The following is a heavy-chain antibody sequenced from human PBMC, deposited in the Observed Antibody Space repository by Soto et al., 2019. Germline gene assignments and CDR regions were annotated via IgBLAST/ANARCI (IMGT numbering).Heavy chain of an antibody. D-gene: IGHD6-13*01. Sequence: QVQLQESGPGLVKPSQTLSLTCTVSGGSISSGGYYWSWIRQHPGKGLEWIGYIYYSGSTYYNPSLKCRLTISVDTSKNQFSLKLSSVTAADTAVYYCARENSSSWYYFDYWGQGTLVTVSS. J-gene: IGHJ4*02. CDR2: IYYSGST. CDR3: ARENSSSWYYFDY. CDR1: GGSISSGGYY. V-gene: IGHV4-31*03.